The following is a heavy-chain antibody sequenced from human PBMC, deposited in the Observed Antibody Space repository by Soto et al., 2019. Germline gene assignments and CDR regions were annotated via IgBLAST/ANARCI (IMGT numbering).Heavy chain of an antibody. Sequence: SETLSLTCAVYGGSFSGYYWSWIRQPPGKGLEWIGEINHSGSTNYNPSLKSRVTISVDTSKNQFSLKLSSVTAADTAVYYCAREIVGPTFDPWGQGTLVTVSS. J-gene: IGHJ5*02. V-gene: IGHV4-34*01. D-gene: IGHD1-26*01. CDR2: INHSGST. CDR1: GGSFSGYY. CDR3: AREIVGPTFDP.